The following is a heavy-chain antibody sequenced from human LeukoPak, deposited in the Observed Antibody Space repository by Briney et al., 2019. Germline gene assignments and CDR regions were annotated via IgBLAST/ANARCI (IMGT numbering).Heavy chain of an antibody. V-gene: IGHV3-30*03. Sequence: GGSLRLSCAASGFTFSSYGMHWVHQAPGKGLEWVAVISYDGSNKYYADSVKGRFTISRDNSKNTLYLQMNSLRAEDTAVYYCATSHLKYYFDYWGQGTLVTVSS. CDR2: ISYDGSNK. CDR1: GFTFSSYG. CDR3: ATSHLKYYFDY. J-gene: IGHJ4*02.